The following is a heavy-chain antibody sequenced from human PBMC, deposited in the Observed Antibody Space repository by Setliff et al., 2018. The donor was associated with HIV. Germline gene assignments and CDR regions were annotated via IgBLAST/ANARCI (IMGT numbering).Heavy chain of an antibody. CDR1: GYTFTNYD. CDR3: ARNGNYYYYMDV. V-gene: IGHV1-18*01. Sequence: ASVKVSCKASGYTFTNYDINWVRQATGQGLEWMGWISGYNGNTKYAQRFQGRVAMTTETSTSTAYMEMRSLRSDDTAVYYCARNGNYYYYMDVWGKGTTVTVSS. J-gene: IGHJ6*03. CDR2: ISGYNGNT.